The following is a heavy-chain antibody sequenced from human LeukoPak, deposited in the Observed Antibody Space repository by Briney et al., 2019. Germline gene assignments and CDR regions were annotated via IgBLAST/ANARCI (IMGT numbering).Heavy chain of an antibody. CDR1: GFSFSSDW. J-gene: IGHJ3*02. V-gene: IGHV3-7*01. CDR3: ARDTSPLDYYDSSAYYDAYNI. D-gene: IGHD3-22*01. CDR2: IKQDGSET. Sequence: GGSLRLSCAASGFSFSSDWMSWVRQVPGKGLEWVANIKQDGSETYYVDSVKGRFTISRDNAKNSLYLHMNSLRAEDSAVYYCARDTSPLDYYDSSAYYDAYNIWGQGTTVIVSS.